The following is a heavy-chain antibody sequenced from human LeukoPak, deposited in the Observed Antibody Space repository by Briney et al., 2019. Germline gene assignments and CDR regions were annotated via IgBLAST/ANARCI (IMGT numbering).Heavy chain of an antibody. V-gene: IGHV3-7*03. J-gene: IGHJ4*02. D-gene: IGHD3-10*01. CDR1: GFTFSTYW. CDR3: AKIAGGGSELLWFGELLGHY. CDR2: IKEDGSRE. Sequence: GGSLRLSCAASGFTFSTYWMTWVRQAPGKGLEWVANIKEDGSREYYVDSVKGRFTISRDNAKNSLYLQMNSLRAEDTAVYYCAKIAGGGSELLWFGELLGHYWGQGTLVTVSS.